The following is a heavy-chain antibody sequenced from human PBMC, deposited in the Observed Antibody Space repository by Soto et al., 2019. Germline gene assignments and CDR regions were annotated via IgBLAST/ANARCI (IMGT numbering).Heavy chain of an antibody. Sequence: GGSLRLSCAASGFTFSSYSMNWVRQAPRKGLEWVSYISSSSTIYYADSVKGRFTISRDNAKNSLYLQMNSLRAEDTAVYYCARDPRYCSGGSCYSSDAFDIWGQGTMVTVSS. CDR1: GFTFSSYS. V-gene: IGHV3-48*01. CDR3: ARDPRYCSGGSCYSSDAFDI. J-gene: IGHJ3*02. CDR2: ISSSSTI. D-gene: IGHD2-15*01.